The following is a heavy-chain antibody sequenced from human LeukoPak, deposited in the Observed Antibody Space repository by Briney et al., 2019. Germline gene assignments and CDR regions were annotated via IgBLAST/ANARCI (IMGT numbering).Heavy chain of an antibody. D-gene: IGHD6-13*01. CDR2: VNPSGGST. CDR1: GYTFTSYY. CDR3: ARLKQQLPERSDAFDI. V-gene: IGHV1-46*01. Sequence: ASVKVSCKASGYTFTSYYMHWVRQAPGQGLEWMGIVNPSGGSTSYAQKFQGRVTMTRDTSTSTVYMELSSLRSEDTAVYYCARLKQQLPERSDAFDIWGRGTMVTVSS. J-gene: IGHJ3*02.